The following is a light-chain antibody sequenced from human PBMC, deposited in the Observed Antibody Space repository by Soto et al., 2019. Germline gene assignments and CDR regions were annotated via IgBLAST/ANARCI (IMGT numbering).Light chain of an antibody. CDR1: SSDVGGYNF. V-gene: IGLV2-11*01. CDR3: CSYAGSYTLV. Sequence: QSALTQPRSVSGSPGQSVTISCTGTSSDVGGYNFVSWYQHHPGKAPKLMIYDVSKRPSGVPDRFSGSKSGSTASLTISGLQAEDEADYYCCSYAGSYTLVFGGGTKLTLL. CDR2: DVS. J-gene: IGLJ3*02.